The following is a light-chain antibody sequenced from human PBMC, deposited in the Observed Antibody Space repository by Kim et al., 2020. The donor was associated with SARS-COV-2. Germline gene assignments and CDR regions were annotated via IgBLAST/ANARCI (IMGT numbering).Light chain of an antibody. CDR3: AAWDDSVNAWL. V-gene: IGLV1-47*01. Sequence: GQRITISCSGSTSNNGTKYVHWYRQFPGTAPKLLIYRNKQRPSGVPDRISGSKSGTSASLVISGLRSEDEADYYCAAWDDSVNAWLFGGGTQLPS. CDR2: RNK. J-gene: IGLJ3*02. CDR1: TSNNGTKY.